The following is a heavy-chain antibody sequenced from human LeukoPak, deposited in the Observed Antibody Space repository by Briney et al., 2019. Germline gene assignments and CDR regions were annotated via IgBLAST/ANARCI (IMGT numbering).Heavy chain of an antibody. D-gene: IGHD3-10*01. J-gene: IGHJ5*02. CDR2: IDPSDSYI. CDR3: ARPPTNYYGLGPFDP. V-gene: IGHV5-10-1*01. CDR1: GYTFTNYW. Sequence: GESLKISCKASGYTFTNYWINWVRQMPGKGLEWMGRIDPSDSYIDYSPSLRGRIIISVDKSINTAYLQWSSLEASDTAMYYCARPPTNYYGLGPFDPWGQGTRVTVSS.